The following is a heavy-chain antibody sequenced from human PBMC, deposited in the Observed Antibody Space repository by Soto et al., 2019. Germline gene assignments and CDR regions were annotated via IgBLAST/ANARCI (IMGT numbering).Heavy chain of an antibody. J-gene: IGHJ4*02. CDR2: IGSITRNI. D-gene: IGHD6-6*01. V-gene: IGHV3-48*02. CDR1: GFTFSNYG. Sequence: EVQLVQSGGGLVQLGGSLRLSCAASGFTFSNYGMNWVRQAPGKGPEWVSYIGSITRNINYANSVKGRFTISIDNAKDSRYLQMISLRDEDTAVYYCAGGGAARPDYWGQGTLVTVSS. CDR3: AGGGAARPDY.